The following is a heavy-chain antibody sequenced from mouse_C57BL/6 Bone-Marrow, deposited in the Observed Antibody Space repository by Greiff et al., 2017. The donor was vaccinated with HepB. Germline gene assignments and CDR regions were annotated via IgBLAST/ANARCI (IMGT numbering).Heavy chain of an antibody. CDR2: ISNGGGST. CDR1: GFTFSDYY. V-gene: IGHV5-12*01. D-gene: IGHD1-1*01. CDR3: ARPRIYYYGSSYAWFAY. J-gene: IGHJ3*01. Sequence: EVNVVESGGGLVQPGGSLKLSCAASGFTFSDYYMYWVRQTPEKRLEWVAYISNGGGSTYYPDTVKGRFTISRDNAKNTLYLQMSRLKSEDTAMYYCARPRIYYYGSSYAWFAYWGQGTLVTVSA.